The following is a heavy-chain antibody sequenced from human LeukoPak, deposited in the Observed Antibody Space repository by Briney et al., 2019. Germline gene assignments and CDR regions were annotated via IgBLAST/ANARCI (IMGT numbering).Heavy chain of an antibody. Sequence: SGGSLRLSCAASGFTFTNAWMNWVRQAPGKGLEWVGRIKSKADGEAIDYAAPVKGRFTFSRDDSKNMLYLQMNSLKSEDTAVYYCSTLTSRGLSDSWGQGTLVTVSS. J-gene: IGHJ4*02. CDR2: IKSKADGEAI. V-gene: IGHV3-15*07. CDR1: GFTFTNAW. D-gene: IGHD1-20*01. CDR3: STLTSRGLSDS.